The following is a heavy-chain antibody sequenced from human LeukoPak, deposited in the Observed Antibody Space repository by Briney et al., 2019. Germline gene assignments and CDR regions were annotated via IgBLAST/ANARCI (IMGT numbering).Heavy chain of an antibody. V-gene: IGHV3-48*04. CDR2: ISSSSSTI. CDR1: GFTFSSYS. CDR3: ARGVNSSGWYFDY. J-gene: IGHJ4*02. Sequence: PGGSLRLSCAASGFTFSSYSMNWVRQAPGKGLEWVSYISSSSSTIYYADSVKGRFTISRDNAKNSLYLQMNSLRAEDTAVYYCARGVNSSGWYFDYWGQGTLVTVSS. D-gene: IGHD6-19*01.